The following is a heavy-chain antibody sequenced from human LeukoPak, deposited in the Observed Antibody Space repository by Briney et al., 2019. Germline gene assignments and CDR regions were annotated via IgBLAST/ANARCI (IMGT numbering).Heavy chain of an antibody. J-gene: IGHJ4*02. CDR2: IKQDGSGK. Sequence: GGSLRLSCAASGFTFSSYWMTWVRQAPGRGLEWVANIKQDGSGKYYVDSVKGRFTISRDNAKNSLYPQMNSLRAEDTAVYYCARVSAAVNYWGQGTLVTVSS. CDR3: ARVSAAVNY. V-gene: IGHV3-7*01. CDR1: GFTFSSYW. D-gene: IGHD2-15*01.